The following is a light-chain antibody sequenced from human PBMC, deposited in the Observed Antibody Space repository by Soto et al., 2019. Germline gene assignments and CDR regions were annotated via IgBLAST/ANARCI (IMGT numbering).Light chain of an antibody. CDR1: NIGSQS. CDR2: DDA. J-gene: IGLJ1*01. Sequence: SYELAQPPSGSVAPGQTASITGWGNNIGSQSVHWYRQKPGQAPVLVVYDDADRPSGVPERFSGSKSGNMATLTISRVEAGDEADYYYKVCESTTVFVFAIASKVTVL. CDR3: KVCESTTVFV. V-gene: IGLV3-21*02.